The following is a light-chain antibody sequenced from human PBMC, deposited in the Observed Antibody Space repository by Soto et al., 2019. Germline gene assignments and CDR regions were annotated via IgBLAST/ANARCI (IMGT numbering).Light chain of an antibody. J-gene: IGKJ2*01. CDR2: AAS. CDR3: QQYNSYSGYT. CDR1: QSVSIN. V-gene: IGKV3-15*01. Sequence: EIVVTQSPAPLSVSPGERATLSCRASQSVSINLAWYQQKPGQSPRLLIYAASTRATGIPARFSGSGSGTEFTLTISSLQSEDFAVYYCQQYNSYSGYTFGQGTKLEIK.